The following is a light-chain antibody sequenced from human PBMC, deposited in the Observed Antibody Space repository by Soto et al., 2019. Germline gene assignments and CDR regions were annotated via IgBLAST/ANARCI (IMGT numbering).Light chain of an antibody. CDR2: GAS. CDR3: QQYGSSPT. J-gene: IGKJ5*01. CDR1: QSVSSY. V-gene: IGKV3-20*01. Sequence: EIALTQSPATLSLSPGERATLSCRASQSVSSYLAWYQQKPGQAPRLLIYGASSRATGIPDRFSGSGSGTDFTLTISRLEPEDFAVYYCQQYGSSPTFGQGTRLEIK.